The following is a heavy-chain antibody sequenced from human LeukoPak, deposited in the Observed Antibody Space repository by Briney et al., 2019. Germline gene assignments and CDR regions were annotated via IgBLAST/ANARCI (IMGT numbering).Heavy chain of an antibody. CDR1: GFTFSSYW. J-gene: IGHJ6*03. D-gene: IGHD3-16*01. V-gene: IGHV3-74*01. CDR3: ARASLISRGPLYYYYYMDV. CDR2: INSDGSST. Sequence: PGGSLRLSCAASGFTFSSYWMHWVRHAPGKGLVWVSRINSDGSSTSYADSVKGRFTISRDNAKNTLYLQMNSLRAEDTAVYYCARASLISRGPLYYYYYMDVWGKGTTVTISS.